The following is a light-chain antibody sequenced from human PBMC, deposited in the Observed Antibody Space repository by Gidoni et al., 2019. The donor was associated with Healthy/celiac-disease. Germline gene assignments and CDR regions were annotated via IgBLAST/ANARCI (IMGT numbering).Light chain of an antibody. J-gene: IGLJ1*01. CDR1: SSDVGSYNL. CDR3: CSYAGSSTFS. Sequence: QSALTQPASVSGSPGQSITISCTGTSSDVGSYNLVSWYQQHPGKAPKLMIYEGSKRPPGVSNRFSGSKSGNTASLTISGLQAEDEADYYCCSYAGSSTFSFGTGTKVTVL. V-gene: IGLV2-23*03. CDR2: EGS.